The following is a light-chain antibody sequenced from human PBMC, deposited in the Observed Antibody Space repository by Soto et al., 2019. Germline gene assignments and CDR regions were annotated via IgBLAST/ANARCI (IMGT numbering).Light chain of an antibody. Sequence: EIVLTQSPGTLSLSPGERATLSCRASQSVSSSYLAWYQQKPGQAPRLLIYGASSRATGIPDRFSGRGSETDFTLTISRLEPEDFAVYYCQQYGSSWTFGQGTKVESK. CDR3: QQYGSSWT. CDR1: QSVSSSY. V-gene: IGKV3-20*01. CDR2: GAS. J-gene: IGKJ1*01.